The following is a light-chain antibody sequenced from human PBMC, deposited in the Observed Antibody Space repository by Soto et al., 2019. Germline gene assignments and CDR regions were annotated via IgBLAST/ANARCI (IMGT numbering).Light chain of an antibody. J-gene: IGKJ1*01. Sequence: EIVLTQSPGTLSLSPGGRATLSCRASQSVNSIYLAWYQQKPGQAPRLLISGASSRATGIPDRFSGSGSGTEFTLTISSLQPDDFATYYCQQYNSYSGTFGQGTKVDIK. CDR1: QSVNSIY. CDR3: QQYNSYSGT. V-gene: IGKV3-20*01. CDR2: GAS.